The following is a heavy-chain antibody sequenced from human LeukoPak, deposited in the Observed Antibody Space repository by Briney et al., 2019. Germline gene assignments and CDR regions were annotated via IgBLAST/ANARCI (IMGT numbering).Heavy chain of an antibody. Sequence: GGSLRLSCAASGFTFSHYGMHWVRQAPGKGLEWVSVIWSDGTNQFYADSVKGRFTISRDDSHTTVFLQMSSLRGEDTAIYYCARDAQRGFDYWGQGTLVTVSS. CDR2: IWSDGTNQ. V-gene: IGHV3-33*01. J-gene: IGHJ4*02. CDR3: ARDAQRGFDY. CDR1: GFTFSHYG.